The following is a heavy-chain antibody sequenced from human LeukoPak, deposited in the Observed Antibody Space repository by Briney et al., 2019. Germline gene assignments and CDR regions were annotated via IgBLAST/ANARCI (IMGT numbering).Heavy chain of an antibody. V-gene: IGHV4-59*08. CDR3: ARHGPRYSGYDRLDY. CDR2: IYYSGST. Sequence: PSETLSLTCTVSGGSISSYYWSWIRQPPGKGLERIGYIYYSGSTNYNPSLKSRVTISVDTSKNQFSLKLSSVTAADTAVYYCARHGPRYSGYDRLDYWGQGTLVTVSS. CDR1: GGSISSYY. D-gene: IGHD5-12*01. J-gene: IGHJ4*02.